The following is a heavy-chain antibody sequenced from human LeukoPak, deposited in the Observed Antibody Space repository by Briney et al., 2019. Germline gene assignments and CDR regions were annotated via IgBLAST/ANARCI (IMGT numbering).Heavy chain of an antibody. CDR2: IIPIFGTA. D-gene: IGHD6-19*01. J-gene: IGHJ4*02. CDR3: ARSRIAVAGTTLDY. Sequence: SVKVSCKASGGTFSSYAISWVRQAPGQGLEWMGGIIPIFGTANYAQKFQGRVTITADKSTSTAYMELSSLRSEDTAVYYCARSRIAVAGTTLDYWGQGTLVTVSS. V-gene: IGHV1-69*06. CDR1: GGTFSSYA.